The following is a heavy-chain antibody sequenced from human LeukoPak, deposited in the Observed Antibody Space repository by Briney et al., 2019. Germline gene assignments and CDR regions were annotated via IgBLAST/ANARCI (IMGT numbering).Heavy chain of an antibody. CDR3: ARDPKPYTGSAEYFRH. Sequence: GGSLRLSCAASGFTFSSYAMSWVRQAPGKGLEWVSAISGSGGSTYYTDSVKGRFTISRDNSKNMLFLQMNSLQTEDTAVYYCARDPKPYTGSAEYFRHWGQGTLVTVSS. D-gene: IGHD1-26*01. CDR2: ISGSGGST. CDR1: GFTFSSYA. J-gene: IGHJ1*01. V-gene: IGHV3-23*01.